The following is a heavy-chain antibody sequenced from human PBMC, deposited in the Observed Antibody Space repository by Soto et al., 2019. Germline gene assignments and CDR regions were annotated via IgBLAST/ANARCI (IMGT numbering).Heavy chain of an antibody. CDR2: IKQDGSEK. Sequence: SLRLSCAASGFTFSSYWMSWVRQAPGKGLEWVANIKQDGSEKYYVDSVKGRFTISRDNAKNSLYLQMNSLRAEDTAVYYCAREYTAWPLAYGLDVWGQGTTVTVS. CDR1: GFTFSSYW. D-gene: IGHD2-2*02. CDR3: AREYTAWPLAYGLDV. V-gene: IGHV3-7*01. J-gene: IGHJ6*02.